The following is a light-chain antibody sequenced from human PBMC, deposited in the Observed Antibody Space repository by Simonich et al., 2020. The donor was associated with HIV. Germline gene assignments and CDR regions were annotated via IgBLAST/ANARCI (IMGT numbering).Light chain of an antibody. V-gene: IGKV1-NL1*01. CDR2: GAS. J-gene: IGKJ1*01. CDR1: QGISKS. Sequence: DIQMTQSPSSLSASVGERVTITCLASQGISKSLAWYQQKPGKAPKLLLYGASRLESGVPSRFSGSGSGTDFTRTISSLQPEDFAIYYCQQYYSTPTFGQGTKVEI. CDR3: QQYYSTPT.